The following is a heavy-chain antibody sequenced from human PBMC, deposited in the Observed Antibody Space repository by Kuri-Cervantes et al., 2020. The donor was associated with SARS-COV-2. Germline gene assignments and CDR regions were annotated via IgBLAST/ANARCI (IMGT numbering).Heavy chain of an antibody. CDR3: ARLYYYDSSGYYYYYGMDV. CDR2: ISAYNGNT. D-gene: IGHD3-22*01. CDR1: GYTFTSYG. V-gene: IGHV1-18*01. Sequence: ASVKVFCKASGYTFTSYGISWVRQAPGQGLEWMGWISAYNGNTNYAQKLQGRVTMTTDTSTSAAYMELRSLRSDDTAVYYCARLYYYDSSGYYYYYGMDVWGQGTTVTVSS. J-gene: IGHJ6*02.